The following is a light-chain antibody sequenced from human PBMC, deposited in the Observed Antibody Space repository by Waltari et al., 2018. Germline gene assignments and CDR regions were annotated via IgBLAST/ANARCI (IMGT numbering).Light chain of an antibody. J-gene: IGKJ5*01. CDR1: QSVSSSY. CDR3: HQYGSSPLVT. CDR2: GPS. V-gene: IGKV3-20*01. Sequence: EIVLTQSPGTLSLSPGERATLSCRASQSVSSSYLAWYQMKPGQAPRLLIYGPSSRATGIPDRFSGSGSGTDFTLTISRLEPEDFAVYYCHQYGSSPLVTFGQGTRLEIK.